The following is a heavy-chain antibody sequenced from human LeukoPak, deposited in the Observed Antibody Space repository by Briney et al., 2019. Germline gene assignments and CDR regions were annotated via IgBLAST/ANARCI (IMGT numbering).Heavy chain of an antibody. CDR1: GFTFSRYW. J-gene: IGHJ4*02. D-gene: IGHD1-26*01. CDR2: INSDGSDI. V-gene: IGHV3-74*01. Sequence: GGSLRLSCAASGFTFSRYWMHWVRQAPGKGLVWVSRINSDGSDISYADSVKGRFTISRDNAKNTVYLQMNSLRAEDTVVYYCARGSLGDGSLLIDYWGQGTLVTVSS. CDR3: ARGSLGDGSLLIDY.